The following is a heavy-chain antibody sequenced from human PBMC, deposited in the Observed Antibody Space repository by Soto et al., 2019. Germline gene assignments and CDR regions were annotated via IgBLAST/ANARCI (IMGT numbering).Heavy chain of an antibody. V-gene: IGHV1-18*01. CDR2: ISAYNGNT. CDR1: GYTFTSYG. CDR3: ARNPRTGYSYGYYLYYYGMDF. Sequence: GASVKVSCKASGYTFTSYGISWVRQAPGQGLEWMGWISAYNGNTNYAQKLQGRVTMTTDTSTSTAYMELRSLRSDDTAVYYCARNPRTGYSYGYYLYYYGMDFWGQGTMVTVSS. D-gene: IGHD5-18*01. J-gene: IGHJ6*02.